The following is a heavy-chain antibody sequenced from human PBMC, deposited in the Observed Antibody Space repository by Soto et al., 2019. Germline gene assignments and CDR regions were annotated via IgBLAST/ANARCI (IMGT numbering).Heavy chain of an antibody. CDR3: ARDLMYYDILTGYHRVNYGMDV. CDR1: GGTFSSYA. D-gene: IGHD3-9*01. J-gene: IGHJ6*02. V-gene: IGHV1-69*06. Sequence: ASVKVSCKASGGTFSSYAISWVRQAPGQGLEWMGGIIPIFGTANYAQKFQGRVTITADKSTSTAYMELSSLRSEDTAVYYRARDLMYYDILTGYHRVNYGMDVWGQGTTVTVSS. CDR2: IIPIFGTA.